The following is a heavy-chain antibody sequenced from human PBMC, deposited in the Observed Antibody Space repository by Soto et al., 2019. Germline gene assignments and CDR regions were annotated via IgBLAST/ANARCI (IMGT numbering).Heavy chain of an antibody. V-gene: IGHV1-8*01. D-gene: IGHD6-6*01. Sequence: ASVKVSCKASGYTFTSYDINWVRQATGQGLEWMGWMNPNSGNTGYAQKFQGRVTMTRNTSISTAYMELSSLRSEDTAVYYCAKVPIAARWPGYYYYYMDVWGKGTTVTVSS. CDR1: GYTFTSYD. CDR3: AKVPIAARWPGYYYYYMDV. CDR2: MNPNSGNT. J-gene: IGHJ6*03.